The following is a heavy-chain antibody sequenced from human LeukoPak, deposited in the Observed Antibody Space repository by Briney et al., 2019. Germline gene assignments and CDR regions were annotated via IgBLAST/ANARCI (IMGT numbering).Heavy chain of an antibody. Sequence: SETLSLTCTVSGGSISSSSYYWGWIRQPPGKGLEWIGSIYYSWTTYYNPSLKSRVTISVDTSKNQFSLKLSSVTAADTAVYYCASEGYSSGWYIVDYWGQGILVTVSS. CDR1: GGSISSSSYY. J-gene: IGHJ4*02. D-gene: IGHD6-19*01. CDR3: ASEGYSSGWYIVDY. CDR2: IYYSWTT. V-gene: IGHV4-39*01.